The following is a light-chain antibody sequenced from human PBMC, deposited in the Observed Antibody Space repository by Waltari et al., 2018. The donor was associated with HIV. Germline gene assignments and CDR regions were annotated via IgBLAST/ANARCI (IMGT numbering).Light chain of an antibody. V-gene: IGLV2-11*01. J-gene: IGLJ3*02. CDR3: SSYAGSYVL. CDR1: SSEFGGSNF. CDR2: DVT. Sequence: QSALTQPRSLSGSPGQSVTIPCPGTSSEFGGSNFVSWYQPHPGKAPKLMIYDVTERPSGVPDRFSGSKSGTTASLTISGLQAEDEADYHCSSYAGSYVLFGGGTKLTVL.